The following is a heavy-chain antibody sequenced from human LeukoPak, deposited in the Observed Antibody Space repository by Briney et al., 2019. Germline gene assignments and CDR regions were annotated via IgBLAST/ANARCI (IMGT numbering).Heavy chain of an antibody. CDR1: GFTFSSYE. D-gene: IGHD5-24*01. J-gene: IGHJ4*02. CDR2: ISSSGSTI. CDR3: ARDMGWQQFDQ. Sequence: GGSLRLSCAASGFTFSSYEMNWVRQAPGKGLEWVSYISSSGSTIYYADSVKGRFTISRDNAKNSLYLQMNSLRAEDTAVYYCARDMGWQQFDQWGQGTLVTVSS. V-gene: IGHV3-48*03.